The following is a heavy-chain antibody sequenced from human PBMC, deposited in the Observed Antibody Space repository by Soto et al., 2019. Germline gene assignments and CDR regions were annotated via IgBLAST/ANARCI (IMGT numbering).Heavy chain of an antibody. D-gene: IGHD3-16*01. CDR1: GGSIGSGGYY. CDR2: IYYSGST. J-gene: IGHJ4*02. V-gene: IGHV4-31*03. CDR3: ARAVANYGITFSPFDY. Sequence: SETLSLTCTVSGGSIGSGGYYWSWIRQHPGKGLEWIGYIYYSGSTYYNPSLKSRVTISVDTSKNQFSLKLSSVTAADTAVYYCARAVANYGITFSPFDYWGQGTLVTVS.